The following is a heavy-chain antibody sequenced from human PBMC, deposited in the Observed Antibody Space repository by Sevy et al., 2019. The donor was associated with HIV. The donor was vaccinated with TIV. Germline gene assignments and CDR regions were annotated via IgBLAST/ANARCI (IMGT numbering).Heavy chain of an antibody. CDR2: ISYDGSNK. CDR1: GFTFRSYG. J-gene: IGHJ6*02. V-gene: IGHV3-30*18. D-gene: IGHD3-16*01. CDR3: AKDGGGPYYHYGMDV. Sequence: GGSLRLSCAASGFTFRSYGMHWVRQAPGKGLEWVAVISYDGSNKYYADSVKGRFTISRDNSKNTLYLQMNSLRDEDTALYYCAKDGGGPYYHYGMDVWGPGTTVTVSS.